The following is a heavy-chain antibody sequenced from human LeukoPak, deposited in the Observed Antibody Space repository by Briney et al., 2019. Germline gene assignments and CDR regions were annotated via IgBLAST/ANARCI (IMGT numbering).Heavy chain of an antibody. CDR1: GGSFSGYY. CDR3: ARTRSYGFDY. Sequence: SETLSLTCAVYGGSFSGYYWSWIRQPPGKGLEWIGEINHSGSTNYNPSLKSRVTISVDTSKNQFSLKLSSVTAADTAVYYGARTRSYGFDYWGQGTLVTVSS. CDR2: INHSGST. J-gene: IGHJ4*02. V-gene: IGHV4-34*01. D-gene: IGHD5-18*01.